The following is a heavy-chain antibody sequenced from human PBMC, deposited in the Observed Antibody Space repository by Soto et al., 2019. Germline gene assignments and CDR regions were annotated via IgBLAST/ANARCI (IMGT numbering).Heavy chain of an antibody. Sequence: PGGSLRLSCAASGFTFDDYAMHWVRQAPGKGLEWVSGISWNSGSIGYADSVKGRFTISRDNAKNSLYLQMNSLRAEDTALYYCAKDSGGFGIVVVVAATGAAFDIWGQGTMVTVSS. CDR2: ISWNSGSI. D-gene: IGHD2-15*01. CDR3: AKDSGGFGIVVVVAATGAAFDI. CDR1: GFTFDDYA. V-gene: IGHV3-9*01. J-gene: IGHJ3*02.